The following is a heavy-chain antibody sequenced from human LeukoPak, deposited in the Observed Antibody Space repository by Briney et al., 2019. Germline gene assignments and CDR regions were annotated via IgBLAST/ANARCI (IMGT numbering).Heavy chain of an antibody. D-gene: IGHD1-26*01. CDR2: IYTSGST. CDR1: GGSISSYY. Sequence: PSETLSLTCTVSGGSISSYYWSWIRQPAGKGLEWIGRIYTSGSTNFNPSLKSRVTISLDTSKNQFSLRVNSVTAADTAVYYCAREAVGPTYYFDYWGQGTLVTVSS. J-gene: IGHJ4*02. V-gene: IGHV4-4*07. CDR3: AREAVGPTYYFDY.